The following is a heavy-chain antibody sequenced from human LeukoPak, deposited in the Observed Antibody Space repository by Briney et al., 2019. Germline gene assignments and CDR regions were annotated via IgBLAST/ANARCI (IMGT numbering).Heavy chain of an antibody. CDR1: GFAFSYYW. Sequence: GGSLRLSCAASGFAFSYYWMSWVRQAPGKGLEWVANIKQDGSEKDYVDSVKGRFTISRDNARNSLYLQMNSLRAEDTAVYYCARAQRGYSYGLDYWGQGTLVTVSS. V-gene: IGHV3-7*01. CDR3: ARAQRGYSYGLDY. CDR2: IKQDGSEK. D-gene: IGHD5-18*01. J-gene: IGHJ4*02.